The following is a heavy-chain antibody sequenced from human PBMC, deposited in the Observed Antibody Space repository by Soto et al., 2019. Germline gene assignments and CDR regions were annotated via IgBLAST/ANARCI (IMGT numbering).Heavy chain of an antibody. Sequence: CSLRLSCAASGFTFRSHAMHWVRQAPGKGLEWVAVIWYDGSKKYYADSVKGRFTVARDDSKNTLSLQMNSLRVEDTAVYYCARDPGYSGFDFDYWGQGTLVTVSS. J-gene: IGHJ4*02. D-gene: IGHD5-12*01. CDR1: GFTFRSHA. V-gene: IGHV3-33*01. CDR2: IWYDGSKK. CDR3: ARDPGYSGFDFDY.